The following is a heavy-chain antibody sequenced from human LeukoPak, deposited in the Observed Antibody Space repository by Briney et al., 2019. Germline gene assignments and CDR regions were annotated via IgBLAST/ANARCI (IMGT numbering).Heavy chain of an antibody. Sequence: GGSLRLSCAASGFTFSSYAMHWVRQAPGKGLEYVSAISSNGGSTYYANSVKGGFTISRDNSKNTLYLQMGSLRAEDMAVYYCARVARYFDWPYFDYWGQGTLVTVSS. V-gene: IGHV3-64*01. CDR2: ISSNGGST. D-gene: IGHD3-9*01. CDR1: GFTFSSYA. CDR3: ARVARYFDWPYFDY. J-gene: IGHJ4*02.